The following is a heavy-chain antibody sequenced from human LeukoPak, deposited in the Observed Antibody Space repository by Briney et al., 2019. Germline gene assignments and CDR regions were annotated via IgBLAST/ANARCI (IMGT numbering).Heavy chain of an antibody. D-gene: IGHD6-13*01. Sequence: GGSLRLSCAASGFTLSSYGMSWVRQAPGKGLEWVSGISGSGGSTYYADSVKGRFTISRDNSKNTLYLQMNSLRAEDTAVYYCVRANSSSWSPEVFDYWGQGTLVTVSS. CDR1: GFTLSSYG. V-gene: IGHV3-23*01. J-gene: IGHJ4*02. CDR3: VRANSSSWSPEVFDY. CDR2: ISGSGGST.